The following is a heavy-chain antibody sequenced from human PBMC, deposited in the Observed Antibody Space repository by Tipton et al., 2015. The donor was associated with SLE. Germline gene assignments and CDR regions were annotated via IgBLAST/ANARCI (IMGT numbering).Heavy chain of an antibody. CDR2: VYYSGST. D-gene: IGHD2-8*02. CDR1: GGAFSSRGYY. V-gene: IGHV4-39*07. J-gene: IGHJ4*02. CDR3: ASGGYCTGGTCFLFDD. Sequence: TLSLTCTVSGGAFSSRGYYWGWIRQPPGKGLELIGSVYYSGSTYYNPSLRSRVSISLDTSKNQFSLRLTSATAADTALYYCASGGYCTGGTCFLFDDWGQGTLVSVSS.